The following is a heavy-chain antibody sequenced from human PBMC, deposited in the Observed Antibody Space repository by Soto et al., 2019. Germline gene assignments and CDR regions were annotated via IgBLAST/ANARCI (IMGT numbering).Heavy chain of an antibody. V-gene: IGHV4-31*03. CDR2: IYYSGST. J-gene: IGHJ3*02. CDR1: GGSISSGGYY. CDR3: ARAKAVVIAALDI. D-gene: IGHD2-21*01. Sequence: SETLSLTCTVSGGSISSGGYYWSWIRQHPGKGLEWIGYIYYSGSTYYNPSLKSRVTISVDTSKNQFSLKLSSVTAADTAVYYCARAKAVVIAALDIWGQGTMVTVSS.